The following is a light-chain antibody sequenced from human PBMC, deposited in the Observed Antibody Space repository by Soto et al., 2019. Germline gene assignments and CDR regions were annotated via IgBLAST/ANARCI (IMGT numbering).Light chain of an antibody. Sequence: QSVLTQPPSVSGAPGQRVTISCTESSSNIGAGYDVHWYQQLPGTAPKLLIYGNSNRPSGVPDRFSGSKSGTSASLAITGLQAEDEADYYCRSYDSSLRGWVFGGGTKLTVL. CDR2: GNS. CDR1: SSNIGAGYD. CDR3: RSYDSSLRGWV. V-gene: IGLV1-40*01. J-gene: IGLJ3*02.